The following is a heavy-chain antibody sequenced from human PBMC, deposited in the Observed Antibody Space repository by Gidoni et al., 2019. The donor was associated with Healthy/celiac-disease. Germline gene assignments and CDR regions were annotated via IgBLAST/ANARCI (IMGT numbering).Heavy chain of an antibody. D-gene: IGHD3-10*01. CDR3: AKEIYLDPGAFDI. CDR1: GFTFDDYA. J-gene: IGHJ3*02. Sequence: EVQLVESGGGLVQPGRSLRLSCAASGFTFDDYAMHWVRQAPGKGLEWVSGISWNSGSIGYADSVKGRFTISRDNAKNSLYLQMNSLRAEDTALYYCAKEIYLDPGAFDIWGQGTMVTVSS. CDR2: ISWNSGSI. V-gene: IGHV3-9*01.